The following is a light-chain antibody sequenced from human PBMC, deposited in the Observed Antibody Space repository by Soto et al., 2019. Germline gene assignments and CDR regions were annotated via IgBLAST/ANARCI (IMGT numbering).Light chain of an antibody. CDR3: QQYNSYPWT. Sequence: DMQMTQSPSTLSAFVGDRVTITCRASQSISSWLAWYQQKPGKAPNLLIYRASSLDSGVPSRFSGSGSGTEFTLTISSLQPDDFATYYCQQYNSYPWTFGQGTKVEIK. J-gene: IGKJ1*01. CDR2: RAS. V-gene: IGKV1-5*03. CDR1: QSISSW.